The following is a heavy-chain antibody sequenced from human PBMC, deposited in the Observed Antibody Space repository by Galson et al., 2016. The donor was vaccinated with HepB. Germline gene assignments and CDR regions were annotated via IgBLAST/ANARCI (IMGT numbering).Heavy chain of an antibody. CDR2: LYSSGNT. V-gene: IGHV3-66*04. D-gene: IGHD7-27*01. J-gene: IGHJ4*02. Sequence: SLRLSCAVSGLSINSNYMTWVRQAPGKGLEWVPFLYSSGNTYYADSVKGRFTFSRDNSKNTLYLQMTSLTVEDTAVYYCARQDFAGVYFANWGQGTLVTVSS. CDR1: GLSINSNY. CDR3: ARQDFAGVYFAN.